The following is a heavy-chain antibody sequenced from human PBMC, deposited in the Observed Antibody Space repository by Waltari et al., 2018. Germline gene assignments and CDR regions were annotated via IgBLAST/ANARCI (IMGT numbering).Heavy chain of an antibody. J-gene: IGHJ6*02. CDR1: GGHFSSYD. Sequence: QVQLVQSGAEVKKPGSSVKVSCKASGGHFSSYDISWVRQAPGQGLEWMGGIIPIFGTANYAQKFQGRVTITTDESTSTAYMELSSLRSEDTAVYYCARAGIAAPPEDYYGMDVWGQGTTVTVSS. V-gene: IGHV1-69*05. CDR2: IIPIFGTA. D-gene: IGHD6-6*01. CDR3: ARAGIAAPPEDYYGMDV.